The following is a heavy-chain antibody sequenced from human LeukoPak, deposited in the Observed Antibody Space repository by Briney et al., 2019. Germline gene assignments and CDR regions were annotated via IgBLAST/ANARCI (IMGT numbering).Heavy chain of an antibody. CDR1: GFPFNSFW. J-gene: IGHJ4*02. CDR2: MNEYSTTI. Sequence: GGSLRPSCAASGFPFNSFWMHWVRQAPGKGLVWVSDMNEYSTTIRYADSVKGRFTISRDNAKSILYLQMNNLRAEDTAMYFCARGGVNPVDHWGQGTLVTVSS. D-gene: IGHD1-14*01. CDR3: ARGGVNPVDH. V-gene: IGHV3-74*01.